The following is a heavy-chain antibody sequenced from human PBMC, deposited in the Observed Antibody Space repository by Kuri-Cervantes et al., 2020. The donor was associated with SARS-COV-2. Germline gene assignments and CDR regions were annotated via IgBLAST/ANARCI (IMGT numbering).Heavy chain of an antibody. CDR3: ARAVKRFDY. CDR1: GGSFSGYY. V-gene: IGHV4-34*01. J-gene: IGHJ4*02. CDR2: INHSGST. Sequence: QTLSLTCAVYGGSFSGYYWSWIRQPPGKGLEWIGEINHSGSTNYNPSLKSRVTISVDTSKSQFSLKLSSVTAADTAVYYCARAVKRFDYWGQGTLVTVSS. D-gene: IGHD2/OR15-2a*01.